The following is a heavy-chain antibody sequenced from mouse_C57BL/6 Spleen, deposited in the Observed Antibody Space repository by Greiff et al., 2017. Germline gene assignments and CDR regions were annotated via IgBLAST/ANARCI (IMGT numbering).Heavy chain of an antibody. CDR3: ARWGTTVVAPYYFDY. CDR2: IDPSDSET. J-gene: IGHJ2*01. D-gene: IGHD1-1*01. Sequence: QVHVKQPGAELVRPGSSVKLSCKASGYTFTSYWMHWVKQRPIQGLEWIGNIDPSDSETHYNQKFKDKATLTVDKSSSTAYMQLSSLTSEDSAVYYCARWGTTVVAPYYFDYWGQGTTLTVSS. V-gene: IGHV1-52*01. CDR1: GYTFTSYW.